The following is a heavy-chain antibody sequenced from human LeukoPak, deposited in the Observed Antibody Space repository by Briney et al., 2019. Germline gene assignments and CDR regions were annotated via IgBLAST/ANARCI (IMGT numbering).Heavy chain of an antibody. D-gene: IGHD3-16*01. CDR1: NASISSNTYY. V-gene: IGHV4-39*07. CDR3: ATYKYDYVWRNQHFDY. Sequence: PSEALSLTCTVSNASISSNTYYRAWIRQPPGKGLEYIGSINYRGSTYYNPSLKSRVTLSGDTSKNQFSLKLNSVTAADTAVHYCATYKYDYVWRNQHFDYWGQGTLVAVSS. CDR2: INYRGST. J-gene: IGHJ4*02.